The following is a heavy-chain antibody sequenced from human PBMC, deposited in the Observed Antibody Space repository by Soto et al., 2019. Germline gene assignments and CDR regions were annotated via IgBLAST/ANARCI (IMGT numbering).Heavy chain of an antibody. CDR2: IYYNGST. CDR1: CTSISSYY. CDR3: ARVGEICSGYDTFDD. V-gene: IGHV4-59*01. Sequence: PSATLSPTCTAACTSISSYYWSWIRPPAGKRLEWIGYIYYNGSTNYTPTPKSRVTISVDTSTNPFSLKLSSVTAADTAVYYCARVGEICSGYDTFDDWGQGTLVTVS. J-gene: IGHJ4*02. D-gene: IGHD5-12*01.